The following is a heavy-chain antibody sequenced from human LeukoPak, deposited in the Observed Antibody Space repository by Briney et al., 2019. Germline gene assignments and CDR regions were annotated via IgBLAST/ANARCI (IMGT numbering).Heavy chain of an antibody. D-gene: IGHD6-13*01. J-gene: IGHJ6*02. CDR1: GFTFSSYS. Sequence: GGSLRLSCAASGFTFSSYSMTWVRQAPGKGLEWVSSISSSSSYIYYADSVKGRFTISRDNAKKSLYLQMNSLRAEDTAVYYCARDLRAAGTYYYGMDVWGQGTTVTVSS. CDR2: ISSSSSYI. V-gene: IGHV3-21*01. CDR3: ARDLRAAGTYYYGMDV.